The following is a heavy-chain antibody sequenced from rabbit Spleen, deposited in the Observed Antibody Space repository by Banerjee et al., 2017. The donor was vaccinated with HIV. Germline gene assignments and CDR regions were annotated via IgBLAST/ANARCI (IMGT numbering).Heavy chain of an antibody. D-gene: IGHD1-1*01. Sequence: QEQLVESGGGLVQPGGSLKLSCTASGFSFSNKAVMCWVRQAPGKGLEWIACINTATGKAVYASWAKGRFTISKTSSTTVTLQMTRLTAADTATYFCARDTSTSFSSYGMNLWGPGTLVTVS. V-gene: IGHV1S45*01. CDR3: ARDTSTSFSSYGMNL. J-gene: IGHJ6*01. CDR2: INTATGKA. CDR1: GFSFSNKAV.